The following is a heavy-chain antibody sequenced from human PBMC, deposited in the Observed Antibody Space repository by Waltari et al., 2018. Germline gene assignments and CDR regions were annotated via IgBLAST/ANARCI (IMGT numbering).Heavy chain of an antibody. J-gene: IGHJ5*02. CDR2: INHSGST. Sequence: QVQLQQWGAGLLKPSETLSLTCAVYGGSFRGYYWSWIRQPPGKGLEWIGEINHSGSTNYNPSLKSRVTISVDTSKNQFSLKLSSVTAADTAVYYCAREEVPYDYVWGSYRSQGFDPWGQGTLVTVSS. D-gene: IGHD3-16*02. V-gene: IGHV4-34*01. CDR1: GGSFRGYY. CDR3: AREEVPYDYVWGSYRSQGFDP.